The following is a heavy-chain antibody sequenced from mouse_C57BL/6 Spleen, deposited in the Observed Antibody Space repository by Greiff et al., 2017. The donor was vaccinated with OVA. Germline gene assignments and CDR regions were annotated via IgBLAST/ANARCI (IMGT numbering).Heavy chain of an antibody. CDR1: GYTFTSYW. V-gene: IGHV1-69*01. Sequence: QVQLQQPGAELVKPGASVKVSCKASGYTFTSYWMHWVKQRPGQGLEWIGEIDPSDSYTNYNQKFKGKSTLTVEKSSSTAYMQLSSLTSEDSAVYYCARKGDSNYAMDYWGQGTSVTVSS. CDR2: IDPSDSYT. J-gene: IGHJ4*01. CDR3: ARKGDSNYAMDY. D-gene: IGHD2-5*01.